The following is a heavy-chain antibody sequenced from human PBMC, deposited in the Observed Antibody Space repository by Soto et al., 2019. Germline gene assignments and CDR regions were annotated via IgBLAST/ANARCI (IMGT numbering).Heavy chain of an antibody. V-gene: IGHV4-31*03. CDR2: IYYSGST. CDR1: GGSISSGGYY. J-gene: IGHJ4*02. Sequence: QVQLQESGPGLVKPSQTLSLTCTVSGGSISSGGYYWSWIRQHPGKGLEWIGYIYYSGSTYYNPSLXRXFXXSVDTSKNQFSLKLSSVTAADTAVYYCAGIYSGSPGGTLRYWGQGTLVTVSS. CDR3: AGIYSGSPGGTLRY. D-gene: IGHD1-26*01.